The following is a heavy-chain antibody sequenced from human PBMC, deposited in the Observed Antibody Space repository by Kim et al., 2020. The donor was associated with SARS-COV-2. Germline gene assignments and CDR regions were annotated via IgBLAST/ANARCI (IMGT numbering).Heavy chain of an antibody. D-gene: IGHD6-13*01. CDR2: I. Sequence: IQYEDSVGGGNTITRDNATKAMSLQLNSLRADDTAVYYCAREHPASGHFDWWGQGTLVTVSS. J-gene: IGHJ4*02. CDR3: AREHPASGHFDW. V-gene: IGHV3-48*03.